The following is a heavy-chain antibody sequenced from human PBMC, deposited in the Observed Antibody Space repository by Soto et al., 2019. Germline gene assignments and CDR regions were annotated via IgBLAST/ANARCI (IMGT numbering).Heavy chain of an antibody. V-gene: IGHV1-18*01. CDR3: VRDLDGSGSYYTGY. CDR1: GYNFINYG. Sequence: QVHLVQSGVEVKKPGAPVKVSCKASGYNFINYGISWVRQAPGQGLEWMGWIRVHNGNTNYAQNLQGRVTMTTDTSTSTAYMELRSLRSDDTAVYYCVRDLDGSGSYYTGYWGPGTLVTVSS. CDR2: IRVHNGNT. D-gene: IGHD3-10*01. J-gene: IGHJ4*02.